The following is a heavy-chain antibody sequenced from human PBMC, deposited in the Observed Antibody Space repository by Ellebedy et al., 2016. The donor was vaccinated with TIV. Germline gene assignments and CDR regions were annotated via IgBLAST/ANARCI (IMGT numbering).Heavy chain of an antibody. D-gene: IGHD4-17*01. J-gene: IGHJ5*01. CDR1: AYTFINYY. CDR3: ASVPSAGADF. V-gene: IGHV1-46*01. CDR2: LDARVGST. Sequence: ASVKVSCKASAYTFINYYFHWIRQAPGQGLEWMGVLDARVGSTVYAQSVQGRLTMTRDTSTRTVYMELTSLRSDDTAVYYCASVPSAGADFWGQGTLVTVSS.